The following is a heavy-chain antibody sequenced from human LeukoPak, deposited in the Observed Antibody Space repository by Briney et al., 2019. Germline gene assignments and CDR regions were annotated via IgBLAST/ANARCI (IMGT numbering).Heavy chain of an antibody. CDR2: ISGSGGST. D-gene: IGHD1-1*01. J-gene: IGHJ6*03. CDR3: ARGPPRGKYYYMDV. CDR1: GFTFSSYA. Sequence: GGSLRLSCAASGFTFSSYAMSWVRQAPGKGLEWVSAISGSGGSTYYADSVKGRFTISRDNSKNTLYLQMNSLTAGDTAVYYCARGPPRGKYYYMDVWGKGTTVTVSS. V-gene: IGHV3-23*01.